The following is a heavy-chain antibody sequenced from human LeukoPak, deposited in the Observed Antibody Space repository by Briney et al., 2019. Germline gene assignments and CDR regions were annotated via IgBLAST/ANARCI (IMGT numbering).Heavy chain of an antibody. CDR3: ARSYYDSSGYYCDAFDI. CDR2: IYYSGST. Sequence: SETLSLICTVSGGSISSYYWSWIRQPPGKGLEWIGYIYYSGSTNYNPSLKSRVTISVDTSKNQFSLKLSSVTAADTAVYYCARSYYDSSGYYCDAFDIWGQGTMVTVSS. CDR1: GGSISSYY. J-gene: IGHJ3*02. D-gene: IGHD3-22*01. V-gene: IGHV4-59*01.